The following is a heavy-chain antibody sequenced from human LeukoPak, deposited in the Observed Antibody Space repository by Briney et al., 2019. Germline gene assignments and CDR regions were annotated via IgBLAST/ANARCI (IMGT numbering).Heavy chain of an antibody. V-gene: IGHV3-43*02. CDR2: ISGDGDGT. CDR3: AKDRIMAYQDTADAFDI. D-gene: IGHD5-18*01. Sequence: PGGSLRLSCAASGITFDDYAMHWVRQAPGKGLEWVSLISGDGDGTYYADSVKGRFTISRDNSKNSLYLQMNSLRTEDTALYYCAKDRIMAYQDTADAFDICGQGTMVTVSS. J-gene: IGHJ3*02. CDR1: GITFDDYA.